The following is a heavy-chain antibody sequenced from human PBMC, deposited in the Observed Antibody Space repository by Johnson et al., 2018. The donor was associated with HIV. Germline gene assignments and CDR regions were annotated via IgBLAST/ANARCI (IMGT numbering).Heavy chain of an antibody. Sequence: LVESGGGVVQPGGSLRLSCAASGFSFSSYGMHWVRQAPGKGLEWVAVISYDGSNKYYADSVKGRFTISRDNSKNTLYLQMNSLRAEDTAVYYCARDSTPWGGDYVGYGFDIWGQGTMVTVSS. J-gene: IGHJ3*02. V-gene: IGHV3-30*19. CDR2: ISYDGSNK. CDR3: ARDSTPWGGDYVGYGFDI. CDR1: GFSFSSYG. D-gene: IGHD4-17*01.